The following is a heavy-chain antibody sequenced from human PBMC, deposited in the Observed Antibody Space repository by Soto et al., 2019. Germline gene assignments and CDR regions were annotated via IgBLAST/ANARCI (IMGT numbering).Heavy chain of an antibody. V-gene: IGHV3-20*04. Sequence: EVQLVESGGGVVRPGGSLRLSCAASGFTFDDFGMSWVREAPGKGLEWVAGINWNGATIGYADSVKGRFTISRDNAKKSLYLQMSSMRAEDTALYYCARSNYYVDYWSHYDYWGQGTLVTVPS. J-gene: IGHJ4*02. CDR3: ARSNYYVDYWSHYDY. CDR2: INWNGATI. CDR1: GFTFDDFG. D-gene: IGHD3-3*01.